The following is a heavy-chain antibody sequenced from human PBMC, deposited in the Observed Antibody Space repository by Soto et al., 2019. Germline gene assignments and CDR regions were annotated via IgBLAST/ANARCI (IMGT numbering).Heavy chain of an antibody. V-gene: IGHV4-39*01. J-gene: IGHJ4*02. CDR2: IDYNGST. Sequence: SETLSLTCAVFGDSMDNNRWWSWIRQPPGKGLEWIGSIDYNGSTFYNPSLKSRVTISVDTSKNQFSLTLSSVTAADTAVYYCARHRYQPLWVDFWGQGTLVTVSS. CDR3: ARHRYQPLWVDF. D-gene: IGHD2-2*01. CDR1: GDSMDNNRW.